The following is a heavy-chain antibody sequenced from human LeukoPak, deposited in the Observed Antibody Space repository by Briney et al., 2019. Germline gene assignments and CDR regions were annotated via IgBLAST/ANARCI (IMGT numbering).Heavy chain of an antibody. CDR2: ISGSGGST. V-gene: IGHV3-23*01. J-gene: IGHJ6*02. D-gene: IGHD4-23*01. CDR1: GFTFSSYG. CDR3: AKDKDGGNDYYGMDV. Sequence: GGSLRLSCAASGFTFSSYGMHWVRQAPGKGLEWVSSISGSGGSTHYADSVKGRFTISRDNSKNTLYLQMNSLRAEDTAVYYCAKDKDGGNDYYGMDVWGQGTTVTVSS.